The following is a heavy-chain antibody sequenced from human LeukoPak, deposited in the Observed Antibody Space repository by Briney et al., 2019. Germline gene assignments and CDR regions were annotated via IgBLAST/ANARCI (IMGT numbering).Heavy chain of an antibody. CDR3: AKDLVAGMAIGEF. Sequence: GVSLRLSCAASGFTFSSYAMSWVRQAPGKGLEWVSSISGSGGRTYYADSVKGRFTISRDTSNNTLYLQMDSLRAEDTAVYYCAKDLVAGMAIGEFWGQGTLVTVSS. D-gene: IGHD6-19*01. J-gene: IGHJ4*02. CDR2: ISGSGGRT. CDR1: GFTFSSYA. V-gene: IGHV3-23*01.